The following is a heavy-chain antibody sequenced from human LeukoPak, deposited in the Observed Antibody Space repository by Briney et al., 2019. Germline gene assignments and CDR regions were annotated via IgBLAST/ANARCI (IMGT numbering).Heavy chain of an antibody. CDR1: GFTFSDYY. J-gene: IGHJ6*02. Sequence: GGSLRLSCAASGFTFSDYYMSWIRQAPGKGLEWVSYISSSSITIYYADSMKGRFTISRDNRKNLLHLQMNSLRPDDSAVYYCVKDLGSAITSALALDVWGQGTTVTVSS. CDR2: ISSSSITI. V-gene: IGHV3-11*01. D-gene: IGHD2-15*01. CDR3: VKDLGSAITSALALDV.